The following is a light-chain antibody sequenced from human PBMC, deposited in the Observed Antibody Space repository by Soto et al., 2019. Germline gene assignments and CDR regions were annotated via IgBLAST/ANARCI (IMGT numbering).Light chain of an antibody. Sequence: EIVLTQSPGTLSLSPGERATLSCRASQSFSSSFLAWYRQNPGQAPRLLIYGASSRATGIPDRFSGSGSGTDVTLTISRLEPEDFAVYYWQQYGSAPYTLGQGTKLEIK. J-gene: IGKJ2*01. CDR3: QQYGSAPYT. V-gene: IGKV3-20*01. CDR1: QSFSSSF. CDR2: GAS.